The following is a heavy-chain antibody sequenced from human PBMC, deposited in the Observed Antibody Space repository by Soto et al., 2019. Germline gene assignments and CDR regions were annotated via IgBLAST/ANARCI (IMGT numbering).Heavy chain of an antibody. J-gene: IGHJ5*02. V-gene: IGHV1-8*01. CDR1: GDTFTNFD. D-gene: IGHD4-17*01. CDR2: MRADSGHS. Sequence: QVQPVQPGTEVRKPGASVKVSCEPSGDTFTNFDLNWVRQASGQGLEWIGWMRADSGHSGHARKFQGRVSMTRDTSRSTAYMELSSLRAEDTAVYYCARYIYGQGFKAWGQGTLVFVSS. CDR3: ARYIYGQGFKA.